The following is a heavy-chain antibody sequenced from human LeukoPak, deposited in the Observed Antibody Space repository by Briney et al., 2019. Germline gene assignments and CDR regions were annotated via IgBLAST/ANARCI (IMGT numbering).Heavy chain of an antibody. CDR2: ISPTGSTT. Sequence: GGSLRLSCTASGFSFSGHWMHWARQLPGKGLVWVSRISPTGSTTSYADSVKGRFTVSRDNAKNTLYLQMNSLRVEDTAVYYCAKSTSMVPVTTFDYWGQGTLVTVSS. V-gene: IGHV3-74*01. J-gene: IGHJ4*02. CDR1: GFSFSGHW. CDR3: AKSTSMVPVTTFDY. D-gene: IGHD4-11*01.